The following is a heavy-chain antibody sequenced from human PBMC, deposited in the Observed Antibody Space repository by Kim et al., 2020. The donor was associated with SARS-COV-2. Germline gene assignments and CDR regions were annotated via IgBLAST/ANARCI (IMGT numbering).Heavy chain of an antibody. Sequence: TPYADPVKRRFSIPRDNSKNTLYLQMNSVTADDTAVYYCASFLPGLAAWDYWGQGTLVTVSS. J-gene: IGHJ4*02. D-gene: IGHD3-3*01. V-gene: IGHV3-74*01. CDR2: T. CDR3: ASFLPGLAAWDY.